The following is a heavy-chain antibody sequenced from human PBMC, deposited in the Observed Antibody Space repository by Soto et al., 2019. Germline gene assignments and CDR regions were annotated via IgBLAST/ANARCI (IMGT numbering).Heavy chain of an antibody. Sequence: EVQLLESGGGLVQPGGSLRLSCAASGFNFNSHAMTWVRQAPGKGLAWVSTISANIISTYYADSVKGRFTISRDNSKNTLYLQMSSLRVEDTAVYHCARVDTPTVRVGMDVWDQGTTVTVSS. V-gene: IGHV3-23*01. CDR2: ISANIIST. J-gene: IGHJ6*02. CDR3: ARVDTPTVRVGMDV. CDR1: GFNFNSHA. D-gene: IGHD2-15*01.